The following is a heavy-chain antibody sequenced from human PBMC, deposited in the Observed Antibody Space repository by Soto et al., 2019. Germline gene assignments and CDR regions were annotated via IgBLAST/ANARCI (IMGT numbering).Heavy chain of an antibody. CDR3: ARDRQAYCRSTSCQGWFDP. Sequence: GASVKVSCKASGYTFTSYGISWVRQAPGQGLEWMGWISAYNGNTNYAQKLQGRVTMTTDTSTSTAYIELRSLRSDDTAVYYCARDRQAYCRSTSCQGWFDPWGQGILVTVSS. V-gene: IGHV1-18*04. D-gene: IGHD2-2*01. CDR2: ISAYNGNT. J-gene: IGHJ5*02. CDR1: GYTFTSYG.